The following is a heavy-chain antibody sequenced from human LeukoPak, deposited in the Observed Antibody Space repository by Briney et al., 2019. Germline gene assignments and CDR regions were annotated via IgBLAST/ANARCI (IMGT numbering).Heavy chain of an antibody. D-gene: IGHD3-9*01. Sequence: PSETLSLTCTVSGGSISSYYWSWIRQPPGKGLEWIGYVYYSGDTNYNPSLKSRVTISVDTSKNQFSLKLSSVTAADTAVYYCASKIPSLRYFDWLYFTSDWYFDLWGRGTLVTVSS. V-gene: IGHV4-59*12. CDR1: GGSISSYY. J-gene: IGHJ2*01. CDR3: ASKIPSLRYFDWLYFTSDWYFDL. CDR2: VYYSGDT.